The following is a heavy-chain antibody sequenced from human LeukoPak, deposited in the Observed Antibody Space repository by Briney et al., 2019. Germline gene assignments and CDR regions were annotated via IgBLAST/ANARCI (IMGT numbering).Heavy chain of an antibody. CDR1: GYSFTSYW. V-gene: IGHV5-51*01. D-gene: IGHD3-9*01. J-gene: IGHJ4*02. Sequence: GESLKISCKGSGYSFTSYWIGWVRQMPGKGLEWMGIIYPGDSDTRYSPSFQGQVTISADKSISTAYLQWSSLKASDTAMYYYARLEGNYDILRYFDYWGQGTLVTVSS. CDR2: IYPGDSDT. CDR3: ARLEGNYDILRYFDY.